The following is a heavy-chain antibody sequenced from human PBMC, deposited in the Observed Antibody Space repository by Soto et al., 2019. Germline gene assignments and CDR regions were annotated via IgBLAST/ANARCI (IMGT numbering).Heavy chain of an antibody. Sequence: GGSLRLSCAASGFTFSSYAMTWVRQAPGEGLEWVSGISGSGESTYYADSVKGRFTISRGDSKNTLYLQMNSLRAEDTGVYYCAKHAIPSTSWYHYGMDVWGQGTTVTVAS. V-gene: IGHV3-23*01. CDR2: ISGSGEST. J-gene: IGHJ6*02. CDR3: AKHAIPSTSWYHYGMDV. CDR1: GFTFSSYA. D-gene: IGHD6-13*01.